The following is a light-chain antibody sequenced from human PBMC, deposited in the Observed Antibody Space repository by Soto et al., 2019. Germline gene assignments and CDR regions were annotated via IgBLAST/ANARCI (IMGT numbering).Light chain of an antibody. CDR2: PAS. V-gene: IGKV1-9*01. CDR3: QQLRTYPYT. J-gene: IGKJ2*01. CDR1: QDISTY. Sequence: DIHLTQSPSFLSASLGDRVTVTCRASQDISTYLAWFQQKPGKAPQLLVYPASTLQGGVPSRFSGRGSGTEFSLTISSLQPEDFATYYCQQLRTYPYTFGQGTKVDIK.